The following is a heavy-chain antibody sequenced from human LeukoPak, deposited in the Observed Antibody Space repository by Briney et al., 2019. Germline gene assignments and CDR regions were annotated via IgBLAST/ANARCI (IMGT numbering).Heavy chain of an antibody. CDR2: IYYSGST. D-gene: IGHD3-9*01. Sequence: SETLSLTCTVSGGSISSYYWSWIRQPPGKGLEWIGYIYYSGSTNDNPSLKSRVTISADTSKNQLSLRLSSVIAADTAVYYCARDNWLLSSKTWYYYGMDVWGQGTTVTVSS. CDR1: GGSISSYY. V-gene: IGHV4-59*01. J-gene: IGHJ6*02. CDR3: ARDNWLLSSKTWYYYGMDV.